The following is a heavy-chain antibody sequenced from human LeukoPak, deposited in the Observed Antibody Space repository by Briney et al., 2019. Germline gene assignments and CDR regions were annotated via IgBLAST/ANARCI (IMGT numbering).Heavy chain of an antibody. D-gene: IGHD3-22*01. Sequence: AASVKVSCKASGCTFTNYTINWVRLAPGQGLEWMGWIDTNTGIPTYAQGFAGRFVFSLDTSVTTTYLQISSLRAEDTAVYYCTRGRDTTGYFVYWGQGTLVTVSS. J-gene: IGHJ4*02. CDR3: TRGRDTTGYFVY. CDR2: IDTNTGIP. CDR1: GCTFTNYT. V-gene: IGHV7-4-1*02.